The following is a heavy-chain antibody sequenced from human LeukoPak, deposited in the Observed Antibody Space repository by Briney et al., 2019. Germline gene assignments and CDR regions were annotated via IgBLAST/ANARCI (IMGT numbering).Heavy chain of an antibody. CDR1: GFIFSTYW. J-gene: IGHJ4*02. Sequence: PGGSLRLSCTASGFIFSTYWINWVRQSPWKGLVWVALINGDGRTTTHADFVQGRFTISRDNLNNTLYLQMNSLRAEDTAVYYCARVGYTSGWFRDWGQGTLVTVSS. V-gene: IGHV3-74*03. CDR3: ARVGYTSGWFRD. D-gene: IGHD6-19*01. CDR2: INGDGRTT.